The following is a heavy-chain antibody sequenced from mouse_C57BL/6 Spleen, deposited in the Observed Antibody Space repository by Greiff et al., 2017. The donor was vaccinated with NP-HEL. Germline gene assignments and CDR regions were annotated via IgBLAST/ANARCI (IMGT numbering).Heavy chain of an antibody. CDR2: INPGSGGT. Sequence: VQLQQSGAELVRPGTSVKVSCKASGYAFTNYLIEWVKQRPGQGLEWIGVINPGSGGTNYNEKFKGKATLTADKSSSTAYMQLSSLTSEDSAVYFCARSGSRYFDVWGTRTTVTVSS. J-gene: IGHJ1*03. V-gene: IGHV1-54*01. CDR1: GYAFTNYL. CDR3: ARSGSRYFDV. D-gene: IGHD1-1*01.